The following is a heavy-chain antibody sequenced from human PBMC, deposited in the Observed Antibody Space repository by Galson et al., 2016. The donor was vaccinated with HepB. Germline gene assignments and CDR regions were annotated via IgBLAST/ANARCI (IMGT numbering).Heavy chain of an antibody. V-gene: IGHV4-39*01. CDR1: GFIVSTNY. CDR2: IYYSGST. Sequence: LRLSCAASGFIVSTNYMSWVRQPPGKGLEWIGSIYYSGSTYYNSSLASRVTISVDTSKNQFSLKLSSVTAADTAVYYCARRSYYDFWSGFWFDYWGQGTLVTVSS. CDR3: ARRSYYDFWSGFWFDY. J-gene: IGHJ4*02. D-gene: IGHD3-3*01.